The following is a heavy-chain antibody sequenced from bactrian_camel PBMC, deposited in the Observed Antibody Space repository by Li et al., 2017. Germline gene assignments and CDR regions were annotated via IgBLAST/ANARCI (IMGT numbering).Heavy chain of an antibody. J-gene: IGHJ4*01. CDR2: ISSDGRT. CDR1: GVADDDSM. CDR3: TYDGWVERDGRCDS. D-gene: IGHD3*01. V-gene: IGHV3S66*01. Sequence: LVESGGGSVQAGETPSLSCTPSGVADDDSMMGWYRQAGPGNECEMVAFISSDGRTVYADSVKGRFTISQDSAKNTVYLQMNDLKPEDTAVYYCTYDGWVERDGRCDSGEQGTQVTVS.